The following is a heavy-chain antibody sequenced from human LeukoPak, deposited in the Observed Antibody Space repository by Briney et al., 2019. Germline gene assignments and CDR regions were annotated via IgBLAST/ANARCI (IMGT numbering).Heavy chain of an antibody. V-gene: IGHV3-49*04. CDR3: TRASVVGVTGLPDY. J-gene: IGHJ4*02. CDR1: GFTFGDYA. D-gene: IGHD3-16*01. Sequence: PGGSLRLSCTASGFTFGDYAMTWVRQAPGKGLEGVGFIINKAYGATPEYAASLKGRFTISRDDSNSIAYLQMNSLKTEDTAVYYCTRASVVGVTGLPDYWGQGTLVTVSS. CDR2: IINKAYGATP.